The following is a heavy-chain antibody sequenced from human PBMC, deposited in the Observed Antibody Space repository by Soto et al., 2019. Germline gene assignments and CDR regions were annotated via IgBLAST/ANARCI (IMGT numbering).Heavy chain of an antibody. Sequence: QVQLQESGPRLVKPSQTLSLTCTVSGGSISSGGYYWSWIRQHPGKGLEWIGYIYYSGSTYYNPSLKSRVTISVVTSHNQFSLKLSSVTAADTAVYYCTRGLITGTFDYWGQGTLVTVSS. CDR2: IYYSGST. V-gene: IGHV4-31*03. J-gene: IGHJ4*02. D-gene: IGHD1-20*01. CDR1: GGSISSGGYY. CDR3: TRGLITGTFDY.